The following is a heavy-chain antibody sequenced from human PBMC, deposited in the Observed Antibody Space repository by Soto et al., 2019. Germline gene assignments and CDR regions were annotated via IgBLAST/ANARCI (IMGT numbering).Heavy chain of an antibody. CDR1: GFSVSSNY. V-gene: IGHV3-53*01. CDR3: AREISAAFREPWLNP. CDR2: IYSAGRT. Sequence: PGGSLRLSCAASGFSVSSNYMTWVCQASGKGLEWVSIIYSAGRTHYAVSVKGRFTISRDNSKNTVYLQMTSLRADDTAVYFCAREISAAFREPWLNPWGHGTLVTVSS. J-gene: IGHJ5*02. D-gene: IGHD6-25*01.